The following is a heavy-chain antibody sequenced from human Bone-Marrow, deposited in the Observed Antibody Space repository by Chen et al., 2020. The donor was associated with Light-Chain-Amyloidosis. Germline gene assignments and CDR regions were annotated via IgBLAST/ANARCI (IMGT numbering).Heavy chain of an antibody. J-gene: IGHJ4*02. D-gene: IGHD5-12*01. CDR1: GYTFPNYW. CDR3: ARRRDGYNFDY. CDR2: IYPDDSDA. V-gene: IGHV5-51*01. Sequence: EVQLEQSGPEVKKPGESLKIPRKGSGYTFPNYWIGWGRQMPGKGLEWMGVIYPDDSDARYSPSFEGQVTISADKSITTAYLQWRSLKASDTAMYYCARRRDGYNFDYWGQGTLVTVSS.